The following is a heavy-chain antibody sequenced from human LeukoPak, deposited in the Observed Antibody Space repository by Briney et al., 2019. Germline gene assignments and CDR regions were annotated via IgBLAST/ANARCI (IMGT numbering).Heavy chain of an antibody. D-gene: IGHD5-18*01. Sequence: PSETLSLTCTVSGGSISSYYWSWIRQPPGKGLEWIGYIYYSGSTNYNPSLKSRVTISVDTSKNQFSLKLSSVTAADTAVYYCAKQLPYGMDVWGQGTTVTVSS. CDR2: IYYSGST. J-gene: IGHJ6*02. CDR3: AKQLPYGMDV. CDR1: GGSISSYY. V-gene: IGHV4-59*01.